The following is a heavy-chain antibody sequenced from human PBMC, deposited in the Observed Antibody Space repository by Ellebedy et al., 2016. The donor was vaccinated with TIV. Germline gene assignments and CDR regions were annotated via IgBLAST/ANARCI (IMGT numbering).Heavy chain of an antibody. J-gene: IGHJ3*02. V-gene: IGHV3-7*01. CDR2: INQDGSDT. CDR3: ATDGSYGDYRSPTHAFVM. D-gene: IGHD4-17*01. Sequence: PGGSLRLSCAASGFTFNSYWMTWVRQAPGKGLEWVANINQDGSDTYYVDSLRGRFTIYRDNAKNSLYLLMNSLRGEDTAVYYCATDGSYGDYRSPTHAFVMWGQGTLVTVSS. CDR1: GFTFNSYW.